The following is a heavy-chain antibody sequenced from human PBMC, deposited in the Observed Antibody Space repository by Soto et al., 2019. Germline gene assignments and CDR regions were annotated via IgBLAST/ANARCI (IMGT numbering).Heavy chain of an antibody. Sequence: GESLKISCKGSGYSFTSYWIGWVRQMPGKGLEWMGIIYPGDSDTRYSPSFQGQVTISADKSISTAYLQWSSLKASDTAMYYCARAPVLLWVGELPDWFDSWGQGTLVTVSS. V-gene: IGHV5-51*01. CDR2: IYPGDSDT. CDR1: GYSFTSYW. CDR3: ARAPVLLWVGELPDWFDS. D-gene: IGHD3-10*01. J-gene: IGHJ5*01.